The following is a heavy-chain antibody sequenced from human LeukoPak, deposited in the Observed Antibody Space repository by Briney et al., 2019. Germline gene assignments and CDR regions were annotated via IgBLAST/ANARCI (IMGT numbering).Heavy chain of an antibody. Sequence: GGSLRLSCAASGFTFSSYAMHWVRQAPGKGLECVAVISYDGSNKYYADSVKGRFTISRDNSKNTLYLQMNSLRAEDTAVYYCARCIANIVATILDYWGQGTLVTVSS. CDR3: ARCIANIVATILDY. CDR1: GFTFSSYA. CDR2: ISYDGSNK. D-gene: IGHD5-12*01. J-gene: IGHJ4*02. V-gene: IGHV3-30-3*01.